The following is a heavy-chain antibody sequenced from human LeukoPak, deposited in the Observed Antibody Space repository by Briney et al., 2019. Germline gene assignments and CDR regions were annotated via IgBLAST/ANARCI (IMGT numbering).Heavy chain of an antibody. D-gene: IGHD6-13*01. CDR3: ATAYSSSWYGFPPHY. CDR1: GGSISSYY. J-gene: IGHJ4*02. V-gene: IGHV4-4*07. Sequence: NPSETLSLTCTVSGGSISSYYWSWIRQPAGKGLEWIGRIYTSGSTNYNPSLKSRLTISVDTSKNQFSLKLSSVTAADTAVYYCATAYSSSWYGFPPHYWGQGTLVTVSS. CDR2: IYTSGST.